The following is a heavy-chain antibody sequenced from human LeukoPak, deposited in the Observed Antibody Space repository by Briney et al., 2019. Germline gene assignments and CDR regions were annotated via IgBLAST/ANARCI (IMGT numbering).Heavy chain of an antibody. V-gene: IGHV4-59*01. CDR2: IYYSGST. D-gene: IGHD5-24*01. Sequence: PSETLSLTCTVSGGSISSYYWSWIRQPPGKGLEWIGYIYYSGSTNHNPSLKSRVTISVDTSKNQFSLKLSSVTAADTAVYYCARISRDGYRVEYYFDYWGQGTLVTVSS. CDR1: GGSISSYY. J-gene: IGHJ4*02. CDR3: ARISRDGYRVEYYFDY.